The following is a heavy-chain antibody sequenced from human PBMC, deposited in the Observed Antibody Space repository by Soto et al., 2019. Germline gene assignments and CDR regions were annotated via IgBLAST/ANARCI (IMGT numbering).Heavy chain of an antibody. J-gene: IGHJ4*02. D-gene: IGHD3-10*01. V-gene: IGHV1-3*05. CDR1: GYTFTSHH. Sequence: QVQFVQSGAEEREPGASVKVTCKTSGYTFTSHHIHWVRQAPGQWLEWMGLINAGDGYTQYSRTFQDRVTFSRDTSAGTAYMEFSGLTYEDTAVYYCARAIGMVALDDWGQGTLVTVSS. CDR2: INAGDGYT. CDR3: ARAIGMVALDD.